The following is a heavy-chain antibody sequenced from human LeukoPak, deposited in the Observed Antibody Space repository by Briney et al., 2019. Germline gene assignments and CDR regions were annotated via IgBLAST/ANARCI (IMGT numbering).Heavy chain of an antibody. CDR3: ARHSSGYYDSSGYYNWFDP. Sequence: PSETLSLTCTVSGGSISSYYWSWIRQPPGKGLEWIGYIYYSGSTNYNPSLKSRVTISVDTSKNQFSLKLSSMTAADTAVYYCARHSSGYYDSSGYYNWFDPWGQGTLVTVSS. CDR2: IYYSGST. D-gene: IGHD3-22*01. V-gene: IGHV4-59*08. J-gene: IGHJ5*02. CDR1: GGSISSYY.